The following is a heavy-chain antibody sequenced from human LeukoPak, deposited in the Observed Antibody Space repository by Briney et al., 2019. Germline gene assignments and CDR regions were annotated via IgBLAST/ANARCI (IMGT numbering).Heavy chain of an antibody. Sequence: SQTLSLTCTVSGGPISSGSYYWSWIRQPAGKGLEWIGRIYTSGSTNYNPSLKSRVTISVDTSKNQFSLKLSSVTAADTAVYYCARDGGYSSSWSFDYWGQGTLVTVSS. CDR2: IYTSGST. CDR1: GGPISSGSYY. V-gene: IGHV4-61*02. J-gene: IGHJ4*02. CDR3: ARDGGYSSSWSFDY. D-gene: IGHD6-13*01.